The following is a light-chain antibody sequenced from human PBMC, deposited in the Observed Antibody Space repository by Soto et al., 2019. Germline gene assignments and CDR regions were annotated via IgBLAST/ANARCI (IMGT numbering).Light chain of an antibody. J-gene: IGKJ5*01. CDR3: QQSYSTLIT. CDR1: QDINNY. Sequence: DIQMTQSPCSLSASVGDRVTIICQASQDINNYLNWYQQKPGKAPKLLIYAASSLQSGVPSRFSGSGSGTDFTLTISSLQPEDFATYYCQQSYSTLITFGQGTRLEIK. V-gene: IGKV1-39*01. CDR2: AAS.